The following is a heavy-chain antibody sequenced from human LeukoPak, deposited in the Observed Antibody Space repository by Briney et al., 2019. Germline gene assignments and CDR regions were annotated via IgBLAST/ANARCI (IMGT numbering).Heavy chain of an antibody. J-gene: IGHJ4*02. D-gene: IGHD1-7*01. CDR1: GFTVSSNY. Sequence: PGGSLRLSCAASGFTVSSNYMSWVRQAPGKGLEWVSIIYSGGSTYYADSVKGRFTISRDNSKNTLYLQMNSLRAEDTAVYYCARDPTGTTDYWGQGTLVTVSS. CDR3: ARDPTGTTDY. CDR2: IYSGGST. V-gene: IGHV3-53*01.